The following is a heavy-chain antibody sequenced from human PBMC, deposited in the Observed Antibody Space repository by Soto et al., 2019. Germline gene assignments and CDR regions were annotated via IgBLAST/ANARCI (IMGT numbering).Heavy chain of an antibody. Sequence: GGSLRLSCAASGFIFSSYAMHWVRQAPGKGLEWVAVISHDGSNKYYADSVKGRFTISRDNSKNTLYLQMNSLRAEDTAVYYCASGQSATVGAKDYWGQGTLVTVYS. V-gene: IGHV3-30-3*01. CDR3: ASGQSATVGAKDY. J-gene: IGHJ4*02. D-gene: IGHD1-26*01. CDR1: GFIFSSYA. CDR2: ISHDGSNK.